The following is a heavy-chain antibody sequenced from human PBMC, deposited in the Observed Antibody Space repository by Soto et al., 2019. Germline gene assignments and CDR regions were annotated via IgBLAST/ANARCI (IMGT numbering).Heavy chain of an antibody. D-gene: IGHD4-17*01. CDR1: GFTFSSYG. CDR3: AKGDRTRTLYGVYFDAFDI. Sequence: GGSLRLSCAASGFTFSSYGMHWVRQAPGKGLEWVAVISYDGSNKYYADSVKGRFTISRDNSKNTLYLQMNSLRAEDTAVYYCAKGDRTRTLYGVYFDAFDIWGQGTMVTVSS. CDR2: ISYDGSNK. J-gene: IGHJ3*02. V-gene: IGHV3-30*18.